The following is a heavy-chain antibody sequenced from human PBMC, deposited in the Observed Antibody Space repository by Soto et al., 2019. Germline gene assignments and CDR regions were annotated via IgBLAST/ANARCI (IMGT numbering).Heavy chain of an antibody. J-gene: IGHJ2*01. D-gene: IGHD1-26*01. CDR1: GYTFTNYA. CDR2: ISAGNGNT. Sequence: QVQLVQSGAEVKKPGASVKVSCKASGYTFTNYAMHWVRQAPGQRLAWMGWISAGNGNTKYSQKFQGRVTVTRETYASTAYMELRRLRSEDRLVYYCARGGSLYWYFDLWGRGTLVTVSS. CDR3: ARGGSLYWYFDL. V-gene: IGHV1-3*01.